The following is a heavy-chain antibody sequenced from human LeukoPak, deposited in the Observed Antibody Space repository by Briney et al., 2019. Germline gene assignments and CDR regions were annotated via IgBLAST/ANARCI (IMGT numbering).Heavy chain of an antibody. Sequence: GGSLRLSCAASGFTFSSYAMSWVRQAPGKGLEWVSSISSSSSYIYYADSVKGRFTISRDNAKNSLYLQMNSLRAEDTAVYYCASCGIAVAGDPFDYWGQGTLVTVSS. D-gene: IGHD6-19*01. V-gene: IGHV3-21*01. J-gene: IGHJ4*02. CDR2: ISSSSSYI. CDR1: GFTFSSYA. CDR3: ASCGIAVAGDPFDY.